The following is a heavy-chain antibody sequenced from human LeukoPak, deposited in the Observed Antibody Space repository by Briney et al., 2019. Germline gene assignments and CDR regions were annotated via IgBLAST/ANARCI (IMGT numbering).Heavy chain of an antibody. J-gene: IGHJ4*02. V-gene: IGHV3-74*01. CDR2: IDTAGNDK. CDR3: ASQGEKGIDY. CDR1: AFTPSHYY. Sequence: GGSMRLSCAASAFTPSHYYMHWVRQAPGKGLVWDSRIDTAGNDKNYADAVKGRFTISRDYDHNTLYLQMNSLRAEDTAVYYCASQGEKGIDYWGQGNLVTVSS. D-gene: IGHD1-26*01.